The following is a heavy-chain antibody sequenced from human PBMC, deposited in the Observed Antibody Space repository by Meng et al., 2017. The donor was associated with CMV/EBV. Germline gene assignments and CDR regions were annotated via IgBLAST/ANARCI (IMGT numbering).Heavy chain of an antibody. V-gene: IGHV3-23*01. J-gene: IGHJ6*02. CDR3: AREVIRGDAIDV. D-gene: IGHD2-21*01. Sequence: GESLKISCAASGFTFSSYAMSWVRQAPGKGLEWVSAISGSGGSTYYADSVKGRFTISRDNSKNTLYLQMNSLRAEDTAVYYCAREVIRGDAIDVWGQGATVTVSS. CDR1: GFTFSSYA. CDR2: ISGSGGST.